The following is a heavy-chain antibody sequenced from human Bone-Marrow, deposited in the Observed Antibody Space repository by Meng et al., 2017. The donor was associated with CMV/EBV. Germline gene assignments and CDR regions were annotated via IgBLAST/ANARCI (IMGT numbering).Heavy chain of an antibody. D-gene: IGHD6-13*01. Sequence: ASVKVSCKASGYTFTGYYMHWVREAPGQGLEWMGWINPNSGGTNYAQKFQGRVTMTRDTSISTAYMELSRLRSDDTAVYYCARGAAAGPHMWWFDPWGQGTLVTVSS. CDR1: GYTFTGYY. V-gene: IGHV1-2*02. CDR2: INPNSGGT. CDR3: ARGAAAGPHMWWFDP. J-gene: IGHJ5*02.